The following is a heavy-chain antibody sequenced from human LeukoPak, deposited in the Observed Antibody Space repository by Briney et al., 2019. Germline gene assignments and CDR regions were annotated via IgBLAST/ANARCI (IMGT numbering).Heavy chain of an antibody. Sequence: KPSEALSLTCTVSGGSISSYYWSWIRQPPGKGLEWIGYIYTSGSTNYNPSLKSRVTISVDTSKNQFSLKLSSVTAADTAVYYCARHGPADTAMAFHFDYWGQGTLVTVSS. J-gene: IGHJ4*02. CDR2: IYTSGST. V-gene: IGHV4-4*09. D-gene: IGHD5-18*01. CDR1: GGSISSYY. CDR3: ARHGPADTAMAFHFDY.